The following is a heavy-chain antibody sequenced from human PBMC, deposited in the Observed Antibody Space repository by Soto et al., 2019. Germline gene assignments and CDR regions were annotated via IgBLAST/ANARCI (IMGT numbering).Heavy chain of an antibody. Sequence: QVHLVQSGAEVKKPGASVKVSCKASGYTFTSYGITWVRQAPGQGLEWMGWISAHNGNTDYAQKLXGXVXXTSDTSTSTAYMELRSLISDDTAVYYCARGRYWDYWGQGALVTVSS. CDR1: GYTFTSYG. CDR3: ARGRYWDY. V-gene: IGHV1-18*01. CDR2: ISAHNGNT. D-gene: IGHD2-8*02. J-gene: IGHJ4*02.